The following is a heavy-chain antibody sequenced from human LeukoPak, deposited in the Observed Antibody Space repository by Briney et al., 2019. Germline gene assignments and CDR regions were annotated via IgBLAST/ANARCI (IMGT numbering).Heavy chain of an antibody. CDR3: ARGRGYYDSSGYYFDY. CDR1: GYTFTSYD. V-gene: IGHV1-8*01. CDR2: MNPNSGNT. J-gene: IGHJ4*02. Sequence: ASVKVSCKASGYTFTSYDINWVRQATGQGPEWMGWMNPNSGNTGYAQKFQGRVTMTRNTSISTAYMELSSLRSEDTAVYYCARGRGYYDSSGYYFDYWGQGTLVTVSS. D-gene: IGHD3-22*01.